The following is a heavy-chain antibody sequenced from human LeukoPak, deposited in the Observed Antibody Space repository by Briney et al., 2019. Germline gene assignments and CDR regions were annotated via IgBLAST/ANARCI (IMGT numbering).Heavy chain of an antibody. V-gene: IGHV1-46*01. CDR2: INPSGGST. D-gene: IGHD2/OR15-2a*01. CDR1: GYTFTNYY. Sequence: ASVTVSFMASGYTFTNYYMHWVRQAPGQGREGMGVINPSGGSTSYAQKFQGRVTMTTDTATSTAYMELRSLRSDDTAVYYCARGTYLWGQGTLVTVSS. CDR3: ARGTYL. J-gene: IGHJ4*02.